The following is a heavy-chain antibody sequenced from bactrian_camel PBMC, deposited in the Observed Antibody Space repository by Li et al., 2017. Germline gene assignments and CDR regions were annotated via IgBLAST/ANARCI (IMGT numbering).Heavy chain of an antibody. V-gene: IGHV3S1*01. CDR2: IYTRAGGT. D-gene: IGHD5*01. CDR3: AAGQGVGWCLDVIRVGAEADFDY. Sequence: HVQLVESGGGSVQAGGSLRLSCAVSGLSSRNCMVWFRQAPGKEREGVSAIYTRAGGTYYADSVKGRFTISQDNAKNTVYLQMNGLKPEDTATYYCAAGQGVGWCLDVIRVGAEADFDYWGQGTQVTVS. J-gene: IGHJ6*01. CDR1: GLSSRNC.